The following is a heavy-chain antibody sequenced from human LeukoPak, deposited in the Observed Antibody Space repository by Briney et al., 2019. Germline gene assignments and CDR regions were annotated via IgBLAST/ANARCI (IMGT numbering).Heavy chain of an antibody. CDR1: GFTFSSYS. J-gene: IGHJ6*02. CDR2: IRPDGSQK. Sequence: PGRSLRLSCAAFGFTFSSYSMNWVRQAPGEGLEWVANIRPDGSQKYYVDSARGRFTISRDNAKSSLYLQMSSLRPEDTATYYCARDFQPRYCSSSSCSPAWGQGTTVTVSS. V-gene: IGHV3-7*03. CDR3: ARDFQPRYCSSSSCSPA. D-gene: IGHD2-2*01.